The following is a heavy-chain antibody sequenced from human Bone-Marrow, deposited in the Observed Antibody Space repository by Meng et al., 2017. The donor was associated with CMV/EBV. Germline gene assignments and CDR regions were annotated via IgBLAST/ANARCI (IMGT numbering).Heavy chain of an antibody. V-gene: IGHV4-34*01. CDR2: INHSGST. J-gene: IGHJ4*02. D-gene: IGHD2-2*01. CDR1: GGSFSGYY. CDR3: ARRSVVVPAASFDY. Sequence: SETLSLTCAVYGGSFSGYYWSWIRQPPGKGLEWIGEINHSGSTNYNPSLKSRVTISVDTSKNQFSLKLSSVTAADTAVYYCARRSVVVPAASFDYWGQGTLVTFSS.